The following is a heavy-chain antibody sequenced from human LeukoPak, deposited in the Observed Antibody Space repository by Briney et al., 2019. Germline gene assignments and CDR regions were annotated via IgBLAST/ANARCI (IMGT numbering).Heavy chain of an antibody. Sequence: PSETLSLTCTVSGGSISSYYWSWIRQPPGKGLEWIGYIYYSGTTYYNPSLKSRVTISLDTSKNKFSLNLTSVNVADTAVYYCAKIRDCTNGVCPEWFDPWGQGTLVTVSS. CDR2: IYYSGTT. CDR3: AKIRDCTNGVCPEWFDP. CDR1: GGSISSYY. V-gene: IGHV4-59*01. J-gene: IGHJ5*02. D-gene: IGHD2-8*01.